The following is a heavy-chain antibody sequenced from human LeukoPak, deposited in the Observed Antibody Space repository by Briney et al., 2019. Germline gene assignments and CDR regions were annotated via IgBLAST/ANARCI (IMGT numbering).Heavy chain of an antibody. J-gene: IGHJ4*02. Sequence: SETLSLTCAVYGGSFSGYYWSWIRQPPGKGLEWIGEINHSGSTNYNPSLKSRVTISVDTSKNQFSLKLSSVTAADTAVYYCARAGYYYGSGSTHVDYWGQGTLVTVS. V-gene: IGHV4-34*01. CDR1: GGSFSGYY. CDR3: ARAGYYYGSGSTHVDY. D-gene: IGHD3-10*01. CDR2: INHSGST.